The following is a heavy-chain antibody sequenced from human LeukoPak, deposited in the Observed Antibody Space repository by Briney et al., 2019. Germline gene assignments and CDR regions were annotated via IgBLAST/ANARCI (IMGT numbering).Heavy chain of an antibody. CDR3: SRNGLASSYDI. V-gene: IGHV3-23*01. CDR2: ISGNGAGT. J-gene: IGHJ3*02. Sequence: GGSLRLSCAASAFTFSSYAMTWVRQAPGKGLEWVSAISGNGAGTYYADSVKGRFTISRDNSKNTLYLQLNSLSAEDTAVYYCSRNGLASSYDIWGQGTMVTVSS. CDR1: AFTFSSYA. D-gene: IGHD3/OR15-3a*01.